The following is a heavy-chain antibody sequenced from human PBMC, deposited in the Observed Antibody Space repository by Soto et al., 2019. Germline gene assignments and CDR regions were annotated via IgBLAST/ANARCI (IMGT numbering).Heavy chain of an antibody. D-gene: IGHD1-26*01. CDR1: GYTFTSYD. Sequence: QVQLVQSGAEVKKPGASVKVSCKASGYTFTSYDINWVRQATGQGLEWMGWMNPNSGNTGYAQKFQGRVTMTRNTSISTAYMELSSLRSEDTAVYYCFISWGRVRGWYFDLWGRGTLVTVSS. J-gene: IGHJ2*01. CDR3: FISWGRVRGWYFDL. V-gene: IGHV1-8*01. CDR2: MNPNSGNT.